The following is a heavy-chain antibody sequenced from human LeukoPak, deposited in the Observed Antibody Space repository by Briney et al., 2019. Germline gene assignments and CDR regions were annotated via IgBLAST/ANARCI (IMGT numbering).Heavy chain of an antibody. CDR2: IYPGDSDT. J-gene: IGHJ5*02. D-gene: IGHD3-16*01. V-gene: IGHV5-51*01. Sequence: GESLKISCKGSGYSFTSYWIGWVRQMPGKGLEWMGIIYPGDSDTRYSPSFQGQVTISADKSISTACLQWSSPKASDTAMYHCARRRRYDEWFDPWGQGTLVTVSS. CDR1: GYSFTSYW. CDR3: ARRRRYDEWFDP.